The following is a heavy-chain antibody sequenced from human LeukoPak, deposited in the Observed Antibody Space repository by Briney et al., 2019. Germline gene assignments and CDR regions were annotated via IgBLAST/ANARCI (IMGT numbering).Heavy chain of an antibody. D-gene: IGHD1-26*01. Sequence: GGSLRLSCAASGFSFSDYPMSWVRQATGKGLEWVAGISSSGDSTSYADSVKGRFTISRDNSRNALFLQMGGLRIEDMAVYYCARVKMGATVSDYYYYYMDVWGKGTTVTVSS. V-gene: IGHV3-23*01. CDR2: ISSSGDST. J-gene: IGHJ6*03. CDR1: GFSFSDYP. CDR3: ARVKMGATVSDYYYYYMDV.